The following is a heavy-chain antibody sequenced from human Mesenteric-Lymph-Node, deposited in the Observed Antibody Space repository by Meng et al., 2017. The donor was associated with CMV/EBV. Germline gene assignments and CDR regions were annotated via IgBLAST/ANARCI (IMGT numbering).Heavy chain of an antibody. V-gene: IGHV3-23*01. D-gene: IGHD1-1*01. J-gene: IGHJ4*02. Sequence: GESLKISCKDSGYRFTSYWIGWVRQAPRKGLEWVSLISASGGNTYYADSVRGRFTMSRDDSNNTLYLQMNSLRAEDTAMYYCARDIQLSYWGPGTLVTVSS. CDR3: ARDIQLSY. CDR2: ISASGGNT. CDR1: GYRFTSYW.